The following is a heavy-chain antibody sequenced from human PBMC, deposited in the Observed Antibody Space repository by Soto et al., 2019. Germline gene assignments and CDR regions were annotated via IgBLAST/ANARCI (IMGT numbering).Heavy chain of an antibody. J-gene: IGHJ6*02. V-gene: IGHV3-21*01. Sequence: LRLSCAASGFTFSSYSMNWVRQAPGKGLEWVSSISSSSSYIYYADSVKGRFTTSRDNAKNSLYLQMNSLRAEDTAVYYCARLASWGSLVHYYYYYGMDVWGQGTTVTVSS. CDR1: GFTFSSYS. D-gene: IGHD7-27*01. CDR3: ARLASWGSLVHYYYYYGMDV. CDR2: ISSSSSYI.